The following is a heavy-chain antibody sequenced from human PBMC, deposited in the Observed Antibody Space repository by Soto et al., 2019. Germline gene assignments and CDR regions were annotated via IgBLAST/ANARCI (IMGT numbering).Heavy chain of an antibody. CDR2: IRSKAYGGTT. Sequence: GGSLRLSCTASGFTFGDYAMSWFRQAPGKGLEWVGFIRSKAYGGTTEYAASVKGRFTISRDDSKSIAYLQMNSLKTEDTAVYYCTRRRDYIWGSYRNFDYWGQGTLVTVSS. V-gene: IGHV3-49*03. J-gene: IGHJ4*02. CDR3: TRRRDYIWGSYRNFDY. D-gene: IGHD3-16*02. CDR1: GFTFGDYA.